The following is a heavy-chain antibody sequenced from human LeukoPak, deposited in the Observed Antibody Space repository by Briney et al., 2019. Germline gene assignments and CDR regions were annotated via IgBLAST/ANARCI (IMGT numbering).Heavy chain of an antibody. V-gene: IGHV3-30*02. J-gene: IGHJ3*02. D-gene: IGHD5-18*01. CDR1: GFTFSSYG. CDR2: IRYDGSNK. CDR3: ARGGYSYGVNDAFDI. Sequence: PGGSLRLSCAASGFTFSSYGMHWVRQAPGKGLEWVAFIRYDGSNKYYADSVKGRFTISRDNSKNTLYLQMNSLRAEDTAVYYCARGGYSYGVNDAFDIWGQGTMVTVSS.